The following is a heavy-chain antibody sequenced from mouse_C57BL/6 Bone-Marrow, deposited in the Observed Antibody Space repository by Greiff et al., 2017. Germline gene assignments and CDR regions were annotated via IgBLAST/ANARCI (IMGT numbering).Heavy chain of an antibody. Sequence: QVQLQQSGPELVKPGASVKLSCKASGYTFTSYDIHWVKQRPGQGLEWIGWIYPRDGSTKYNEKFKGKATLTVDTSSSTAYMELHSLTSEDSAVYFCARSPRGNYYAMDYWGQGTSVTVSS. V-gene: IGHV1-85*01. CDR3: ARSPRGNYYAMDY. CDR2: IYPRDGST. CDR1: GYTFTSYD. J-gene: IGHJ4*01.